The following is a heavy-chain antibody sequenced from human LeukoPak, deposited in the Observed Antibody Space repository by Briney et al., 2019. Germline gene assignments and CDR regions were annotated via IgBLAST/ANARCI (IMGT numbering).Heavy chain of an antibody. J-gene: IGHJ2*01. Sequence: GGSLRLSCTVSGFTFCNYWMYWVRQAPGKRLMWVASINSDGSSTTYADSVEGRFTISRDNTKSMLHLQMHSLRVDDSAVYFCTRTTTTADWYFDLWGRGTLVTVSS. D-gene: IGHD1-1*01. V-gene: IGHV3-74*01. CDR3: TRTTTTADWYFDL. CDR2: INSDGSST. CDR1: GFTFCNYW.